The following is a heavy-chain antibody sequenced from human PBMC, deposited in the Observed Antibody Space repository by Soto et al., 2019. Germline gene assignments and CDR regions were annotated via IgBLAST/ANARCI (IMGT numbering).Heavy chain of an antibody. V-gene: IGHV4-39*01. CDR2: VYYVGSP. J-gene: IGHJ5*02. CDR1: GGSLGSVDNY. Sequence: XTLSLPCSVSGGSLGSVDNYWAWIRQAPGKGLEWIWIVYYVGSPFYNPSLKSRVTMSIDTTKNQFSLNLTSVTATDTAVYYCATIIIPGTRQTDFDLRGQGVSGTVSS. CDR3: ATIIIPGTRQTDFDL.